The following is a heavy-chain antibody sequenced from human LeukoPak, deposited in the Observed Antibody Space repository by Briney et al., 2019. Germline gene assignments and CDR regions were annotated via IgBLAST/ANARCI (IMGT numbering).Heavy chain of an antibody. CDR1: VVSISSGSYY. J-gene: IGHJ4*02. D-gene: IGHD2/OR15-2a*01. V-gene: IGHV4-39*01. CDR2: IYYSGST. Sequence: SETLSLTSTVSVVSISSGSYYWGWIRQPPGKGLEWIGSIYYSGSTYYNPSLKSRVTISVDTSKNKFSLKLSSVTAADTAVYYCARLRNTLFDYWGQGTLVTVSS. CDR3: ARLRNTLFDY.